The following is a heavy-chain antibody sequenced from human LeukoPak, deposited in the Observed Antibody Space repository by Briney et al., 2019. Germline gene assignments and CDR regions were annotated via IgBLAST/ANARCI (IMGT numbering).Heavy chain of an antibody. CDR3: ARGAHKRDDYGGFFDY. V-gene: IGHV3-30*04. D-gene: IGHD4-23*01. Sequence: GGSLRLSCAASGFTFNNYAIHWVRQAPGKGLEWVAVISYDGSYKYYADSVKGRFTISRDNSKNTLYLQMNSLRAEDTAVYYCARGAHKRDDYGGFFDYWGQGTLVTVSS. J-gene: IGHJ4*02. CDR1: GFTFNNYA. CDR2: ISYDGSYK.